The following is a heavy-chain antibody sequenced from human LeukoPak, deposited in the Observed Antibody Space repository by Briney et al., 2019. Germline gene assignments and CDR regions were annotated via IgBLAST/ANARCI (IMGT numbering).Heavy chain of an antibody. CDR1: GGSFSGYY. CDR2: INHSGSA. CDR3: ARGQGTVTTH. J-gene: IGHJ4*02. V-gene: IGHV4-34*01. Sequence: SETLSLTCAVSGGSFSGYYWTWIRQPPGKGLEWIGEINHSGSANYNPSLKSRVTISLDTSKNQFSLKLSSVTAADTVVYYCARGQGTVTTHWGQGTLVTVSS. D-gene: IGHD4-17*01.